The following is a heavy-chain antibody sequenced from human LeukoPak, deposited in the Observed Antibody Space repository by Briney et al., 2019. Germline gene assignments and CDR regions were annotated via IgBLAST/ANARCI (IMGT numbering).Heavy chain of an antibody. CDR1: GGSFSGYY. D-gene: IGHD1-1*01. Sequence: SETLSLTCAVYGGSFSGYYWSWIRQPPGKGLEWIGEIDHSGSTNYNPSLKSRVTISVDTSKNQFSLELSSVTAADTAVYYCAGGWYKLYYFDYWGQGTLVTVSS. V-gene: IGHV4-34*01. J-gene: IGHJ4*02. CDR2: IDHSGST. CDR3: AGGWYKLYYFDY.